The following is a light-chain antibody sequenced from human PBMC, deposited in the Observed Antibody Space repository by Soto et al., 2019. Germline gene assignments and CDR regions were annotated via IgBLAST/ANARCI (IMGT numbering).Light chain of an antibody. Sequence: DIQMTQSPSSVSASVGDRVTITCRASQGINSWLAWYQQKPGKAPKLLIYAASSLQSGVPSRFSGSRSGTDFTLTISSLQPEDFATSYCQLTNSLIPAYTFGQGTKLEIK. J-gene: IGKJ2*01. CDR2: AAS. CDR1: QGINSW. V-gene: IGKV1-12*01. CDR3: QLTNSLIPAYT.